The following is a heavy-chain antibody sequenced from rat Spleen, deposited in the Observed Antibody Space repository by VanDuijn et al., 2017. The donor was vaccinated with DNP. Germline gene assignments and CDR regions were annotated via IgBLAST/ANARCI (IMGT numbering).Heavy chain of an antibody. CDR1: GFTFSYYG. CDR3: ARIGQPDY. D-gene: IGHD1-10*01. V-gene: IGHV5S13*01. Sequence: EVQLVESGGGLVQPGRSLKLSCAASGFTFSYYGMAWVRQTPMTGLEWVASISTGSGNTYYRDSVKGRFTISRDNAKSTLYLQMDSLRSEDTATYYCARIGQPDYWGQGVMVTVSS. CDR2: ISTGSGNT. J-gene: IGHJ2*01.